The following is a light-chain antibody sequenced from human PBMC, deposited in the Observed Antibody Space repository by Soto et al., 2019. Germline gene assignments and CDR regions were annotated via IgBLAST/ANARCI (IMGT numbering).Light chain of an antibody. CDR3: QQYDDWLRLT. V-gene: IGKV3-20*01. Sequence: EIVLTQSPGTLSLSPGERATLSCRASQSVSATYFAWYQQKPGQAPRLLIYGASNRATGIPDRFTGSGSGTDFTLTISRLESEDFAVYFCQQYDDWLRLTFGGGTKVEIK. J-gene: IGKJ4*01. CDR2: GAS. CDR1: QSVSATY.